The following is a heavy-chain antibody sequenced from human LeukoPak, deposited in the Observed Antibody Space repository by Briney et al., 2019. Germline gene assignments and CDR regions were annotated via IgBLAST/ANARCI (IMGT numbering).Heavy chain of an antibody. Sequence: GGSLRLSCAASGFTFSSYAMSWVRQAPGKGLEWVSAISGSGGSTYYADSVKGRFTISRDNSKNTLYLQMNSLRAEDTAVYYCAKGHCSSTSCYGYYYYYMDVWGKGTTVTVPS. CDR3: AKGHCSSTSCYGYYYYYMDV. D-gene: IGHD2-2*01. CDR1: GFTFSSYA. V-gene: IGHV3-23*01. CDR2: ISGSGGST. J-gene: IGHJ6*03.